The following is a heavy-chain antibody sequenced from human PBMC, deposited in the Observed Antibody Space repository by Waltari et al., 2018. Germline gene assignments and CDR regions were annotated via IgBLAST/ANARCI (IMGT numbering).Heavy chain of an antibody. CDR3: ARHGSIGARQNWFDP. CDR1: GYIFTNYW. Sequence: EVQLVQSGAEVKKPGEYLKISCQASGYIFTNYWIGWVGQMPGKGLEWMGIIFPGDSDTRYNPSFQGQVTISADKSINTAYLQWRSLKASDTAMYYCARHGSIGARQNWFDPWGQGTVVTVSS. D-gene: IGHD6-6*01. CDR2: IFPGDSDT. V-gene: IGHV5-51*01. J-gene: IGHJ5*02.